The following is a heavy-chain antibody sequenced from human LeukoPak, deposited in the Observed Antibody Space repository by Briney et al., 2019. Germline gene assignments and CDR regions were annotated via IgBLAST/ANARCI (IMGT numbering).Heavy chain of an antibody. D-gene: IGHD5-24*01. CDR3: ASVEMATTYYYYYMDV. Sequence: SVKVSCKASGGTFSSYAISWVRQAPGQGLEWMGGIIPIFGTANYAQKFQGRVTITADESTSTAYMELSSLRSEDTAVYYCASVEMATTYYYYYMDVWGKGTTVTVSS. V-gene: IGHV1-69*13. J-gene: IGHJ6*03. CDR1: GGTFSSYA. CDR2: IIPIFGTA.